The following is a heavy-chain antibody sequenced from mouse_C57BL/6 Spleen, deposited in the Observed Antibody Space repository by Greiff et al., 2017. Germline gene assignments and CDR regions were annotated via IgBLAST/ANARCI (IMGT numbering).Heavy chain of an antibody. J-gene: IGHJ4*01. V-gene: IGHV5-6*01. CDR1: GFTFSSYG. CDR2: ISSGCSYT. Sequence: VESGGDLVKPGGSLKLSCAASGFTFSSYGLSWVRQPPDKRLEWVATISSGCSYTSYPDTVQGGFNISRENDKNTLYLQMSGLRAEDRAMYYCARLGRGAMAYWGQGTSVTVSA. CDR3: ARLGRGAMAY.